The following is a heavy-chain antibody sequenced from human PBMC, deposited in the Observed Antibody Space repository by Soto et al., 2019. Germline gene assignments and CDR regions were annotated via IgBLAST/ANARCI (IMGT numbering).Heavy chain of an antibody. V-gene: IGHV1-69*06. CDR3: ARSAPGYSSGWHDAFDI. CDR1: GGTFSSYA. CDR2: IIPIFGTA. J-gene: IGHJ3*02. Sequence: ASVKVSCKASGGTFSSYAISWVRQAPGQGLEWMGGIIPIFGTANYAQKFQGRVTITADKSTSTAYMELSSLRSEDTAVYYCARSAPGYSSGWHDAFDIWGQGTMVTVSS. D-gene: IGHD6-19*01.